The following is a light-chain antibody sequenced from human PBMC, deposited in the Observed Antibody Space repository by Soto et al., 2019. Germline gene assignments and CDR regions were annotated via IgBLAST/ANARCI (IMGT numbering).Light chain of an antibody. CDR1: QSISSW. V-gene: IGKV1-5*03. Sequence: DIQMTQSPSTLSASVGVRVTITCRASQSISSWLAWYQQKPGKAPKLLIYKASSLESGVPSRFSGSGSGTEFTLTISSLQPDDFATYYCQQYNNYLWTFGQGTKVEIK. CDR2: KAS. CDR3: QQYNNYLWT. J-gene: IGKJ1*01.